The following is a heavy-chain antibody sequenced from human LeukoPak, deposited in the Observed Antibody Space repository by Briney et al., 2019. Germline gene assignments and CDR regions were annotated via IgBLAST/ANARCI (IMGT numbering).Heavy chain of an antibody. CDR2: IYTSGST. CDR3: ARSSGVVPAATIDY. Sequence: SETLSLTCTVSGGSISSGSYCWSWIRQPAGKGLEWIGRIYTSGSTNYNPSLKSRVTISVDTSKNQFSLKLSSVTAADTAVYYCARSSGVVPAATIDYWGQGTLVTVSS. D-gene: IGHD2-2*01. V-gene: IGHV4-61*02. J-gene: IGHJ4*02. CDR1: GGSISSGSYC.